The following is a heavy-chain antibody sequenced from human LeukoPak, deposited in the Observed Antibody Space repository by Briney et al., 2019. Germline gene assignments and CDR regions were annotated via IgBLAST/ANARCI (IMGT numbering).Heavy chain of an antibody. Sequence: GGSLRLSCAASGFTFSNYWMHWVRQAPGKGLVWVSRINSNGSVTTYADSVKGRFTISRDNPKNTLYLQMNSLRVEDTAVYFCARDRYFGAWGQGTLITVSS. J-gene: IGHJ1*01. V-gene: IGHV3-74*01. CDR1: GFTFSNYW. CDR3: ARDRYFGA. D-gene: IGHD3-10*01. CDR2: INSNGSVT.